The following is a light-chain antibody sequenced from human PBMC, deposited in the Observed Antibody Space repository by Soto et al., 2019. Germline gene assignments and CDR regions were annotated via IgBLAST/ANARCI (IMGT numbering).Light chain of an antibody. J-gene: IGKJ5*01. V-gene: IGKV3-15*01. CDR3: QQRSNWPIT. CDR1: QSVSSN. Sequence: EIVMTQSPATLSVSPGERATLSCRASQSVSSNLAWYQQKPGQAPRLLIYGASTRATGIPARFSGSGSGTKFTLSISSLQSEDFAVYYCQQRSNWPITFGQGTRLEIK. CDR2: GAS.